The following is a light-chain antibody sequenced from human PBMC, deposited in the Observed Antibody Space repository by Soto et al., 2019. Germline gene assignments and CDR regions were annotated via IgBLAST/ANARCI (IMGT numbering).Light chain of an antibody. V-gene: IGLV7-46*01. Sequence: QAVVTQEPSLTVSPGRTVTLTCGSSTGAVTSGHYPYWFQQKPGQAPRTLIYDTSNKYSWTPARFSGSLLGGKAALTLSGAQPEDEAEYYCLLSSGGAVIFGGGTKLTVL. CDR1: TGAVTSGHY. CDR2: DTS. CDR3: LLSSGGAVI. J-gene: IGLJ2*01.